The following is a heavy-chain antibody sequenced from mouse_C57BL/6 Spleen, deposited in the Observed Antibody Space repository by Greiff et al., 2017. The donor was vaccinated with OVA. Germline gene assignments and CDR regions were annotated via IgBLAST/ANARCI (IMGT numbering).Heavy chain of an antibody. D-gene: IGHD1-1*01. CDR3: ARRDYGSSWYFDV. Sequence: QVQLQQPGAELARPGASVKLSCKASGYTFTSYGISWVKQRTGQGLEWIGEIYPRSGNTYYNEKFKGKATLTADKSSSTAYMELRSLTSEDSAVYFCARRDYGSSWYFDVWGTGTTVTVSS. J-gene: IGHJ1*03. CDR1: GYTFTSYG. CDR2: IYPRSGNT. V-gene: IGHV1-81*01.